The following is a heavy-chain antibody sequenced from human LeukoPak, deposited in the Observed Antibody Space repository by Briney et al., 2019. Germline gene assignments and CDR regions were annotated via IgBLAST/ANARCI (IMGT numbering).Heavy chain of an antibody. CDR3: ARETLWFGELYDY. D-gene: IGHD3-10*01. Sequence: GGSLRLSCAASGFTFSSYWMHWVRQAPGKGLVWVSRINSDGSSTSYADSVKGRFTISRDNAKNTLYLQMNSLRAEDTAVYYCARETLWFGELYDYWGQRTLVTVSS. CDR1: GFTFSSYW. V-gene: IGHV3-74*01. J-gene: IGHJ4*02. CDR2: INSDGSST.